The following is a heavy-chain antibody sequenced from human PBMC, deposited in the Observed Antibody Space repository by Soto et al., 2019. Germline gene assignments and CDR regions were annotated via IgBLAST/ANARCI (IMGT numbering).Heavy chain of an antibody. J-gene: IGHJ6*02. CDR2: ISYSGST. V-gene: IGHV4-59*01. Sequence: QVQLQESGPGLVKPSETLSLTCTVSGGSFSSYYWSWFRQPPGKGLEWIGYISYSGSTNYNPSLKSQVTKTVDTSEDQLSRKLSSGTAADTAVYYCARDRSYDFWSGYPYGMDVWGQGTTVT. CDR1: GGSFSSYY. CDR3: ARDRSYDFWSGYPYGMDV. D-gene: IGHD3-3*01.